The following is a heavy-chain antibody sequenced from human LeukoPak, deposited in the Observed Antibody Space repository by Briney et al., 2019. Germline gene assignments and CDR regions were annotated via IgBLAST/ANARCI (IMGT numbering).Heavy chain of an antibody. V-gene: IGHV3-23*01. J-gene: IGHJ6*02. CDR2: ISGSGGST. Sequence: GGSLRLSCAASGFTFSNAWMNWVRQAPGKGLEWVSAISGSGGSTYYADSVKGRFTISRDNSKNTLYLQMNSLRAEDTAVYYCASLGYCSSTSCYGYYYGMDVWGQGTTVTVSS. CDR3: ASLGYCSSTSCYGYYYGMDV. CDR1: GFTFSNAW. D-gene: IGHD2-2*01.